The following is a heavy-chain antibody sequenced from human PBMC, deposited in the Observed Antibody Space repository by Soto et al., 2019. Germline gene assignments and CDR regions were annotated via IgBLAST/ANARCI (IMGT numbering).Heavy chain of an antibody. CDR2: IYHIGST. V-gene: IGHV4-31*01. J-gene: IGHJ6*02. Sequence: QVQLQESGPGLVKPSQNLSLTYTVSGGSISSRGYYWSWIRQHPGKGLEWIGYIYHIGSTYFNPSLKSLVTVSVDRSTIKFSLKLRCVTAACTVVYYWARGLGAVAAYTKGNGMDVWGQGTTVTVSS. D-gene: IGHD1-26*01. CDR3: ARGLGAVAAYTKGNGMDV. CDR1: GGSISSRGYY.